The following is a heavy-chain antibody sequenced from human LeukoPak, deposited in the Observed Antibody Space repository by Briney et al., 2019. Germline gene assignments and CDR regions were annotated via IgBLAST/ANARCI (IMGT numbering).Heavy chain of an antibody. Sequence: ASVKVSCKASGYTFTSYGISWVRQAPGQGLEWMGWISAYNGNTNYAQKLQGRVTMTTDTSTSTAYMELRSLRSEDTAVYYCAREEMATTHFDYWGQGTLVTVSS. D-gene: IGHD5-24*01. V-gene: IGHV1-18*01. CDR2: ISAYNGNT. CDR1: GYTFTSYG. CDR3: AREEMATTHFDY. J-gene: IGHJ4*02.